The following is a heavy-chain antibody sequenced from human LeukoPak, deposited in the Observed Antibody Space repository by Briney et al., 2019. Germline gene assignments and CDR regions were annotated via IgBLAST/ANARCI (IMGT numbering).Heavy chain of an antibody. Sequence: GGSLRLSCAASGFTCITYWMHWVRPAPGKGLMWVLSISSDGSTTTYADSVKGRFTISRDNAKNMVYLQMHSPRAEDTAVYYCARAFGSGSQVINYFDFWGQGTLVTVSS. CDR1: GFTCITYW. V-gene: IGHV3-74*01. CDR2: ISSDGSTT. J-gene: IGHJ4*02. D-gene: IGHD3-10*01. CDR3: ARAFGSGSQVINYFDF.